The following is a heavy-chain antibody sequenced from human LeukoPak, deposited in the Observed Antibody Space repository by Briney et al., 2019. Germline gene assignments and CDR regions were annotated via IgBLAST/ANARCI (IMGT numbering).Heavy chain of an antibody. V-gene: IGHV3-33*01. CDR3: ARSSRDGYLDY. CDR2: IWYDGSLK. J-gene: IGHJ4*02. CDR1: AFTFNTYG. Sequence: GGSLRLSCAASAFTFNTYGMHWVRQAPGKGLEWVAIIWYDGSLKYYSDSVKGRFTISRDNSKNTLYLRMNSLRAEDTAVYYCARSSRDGYLDYWGQGTLVTGSS. D-gene: IGHD5-24*01.